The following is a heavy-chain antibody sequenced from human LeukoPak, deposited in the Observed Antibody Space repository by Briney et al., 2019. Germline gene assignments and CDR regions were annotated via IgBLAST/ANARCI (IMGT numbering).Heavy chain of an antibody. V-gene: IGHV4-4*07. CDR1: GGSISSYY. CDR3: ARARYSSSSGITFDY. J-gene: IGHJ4*02. Sequence: SETLSLTCTVSGGSISSYYWSWIRQPAGKGLEWIGRIYTSGSTNYNPSLKSRVTMSVDTSKNQFSLKLSSVTAADTAVYYCARARYSSSSGITFDYWGQGTLVTVSS. CDR2: IYTSGST. D-gene: IGHD6-6*01.